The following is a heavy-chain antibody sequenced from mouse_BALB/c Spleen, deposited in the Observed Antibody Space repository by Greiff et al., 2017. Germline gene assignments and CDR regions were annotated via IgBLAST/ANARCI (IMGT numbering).Heavy chain of an antibody. V-gene: IGHV3-2*02. CDR3: ARSIYYGSSYWFAY. J-gene: IGHJ3*01. CDR1: GYSITSDYA. CDR2: ISYSGST. Sequence: EVKVEESGPGLVKPSQSLSLTCTVTGYSITSDYAWNWIRQFPGNKLEWMGYISYSGSTSYNPSLKSRISITRDTSKNQFFLQLNSVTTEDTATYYCARSIYYGSSYWFAYWGQGTLVTVAA. D-gene: IGHD1-1*01.